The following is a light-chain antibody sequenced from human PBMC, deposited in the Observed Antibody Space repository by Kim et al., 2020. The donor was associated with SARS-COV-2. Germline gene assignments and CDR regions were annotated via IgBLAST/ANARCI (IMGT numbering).Light chain of an antibody. J-gene: IGLJ3*02. CDR2: YDS. CDR1: NIGSKS. Sequence: SYELTQPPSVSVAPGKTARITCGGNNIGSKSVHWYQQKPGQAPVLVIYYDSDRPSGIPERFSGSNSGNTATLTISRVEAGDEADYYCQVWDSSSDHSWVFGGGTQLTVL. V-gene: IGLV3-21*04. CDR3: QVWDSSSDHSWV.